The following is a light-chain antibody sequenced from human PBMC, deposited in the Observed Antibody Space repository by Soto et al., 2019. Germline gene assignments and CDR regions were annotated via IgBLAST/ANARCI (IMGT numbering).Light chain of an antibody. CDR1: QSVSGNY. Sequence: EIVLTQSPGTLSLSPGERATLSCRASQSVSGNYLAWYQQKAGQSPRLLIYGSSDRAAGIPDRFSGSGSGTDFTHNISRVEPEDFAVYYCQQYGSSPPYTFGQGTKLEIK. CDR3: QQYGSSPPYT. V-gene: IGKV3-20*01. CDR2: GSS. J-gene: IGKJ2*01.